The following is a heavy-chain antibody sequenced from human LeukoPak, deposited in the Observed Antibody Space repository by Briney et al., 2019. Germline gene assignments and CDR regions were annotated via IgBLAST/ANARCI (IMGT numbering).Heavy chain of an antibody. V-gene: IGHV3-23*01. D-gene: IGHD1-1*01. J-gene: IGHJ4*02. Sequence: GGSLRLSCAASGFTFSSYGMSWVRQAPGKGLEWVSAISGSGGSTYYADSVKGRFTISRDNSRNTLYLQMNSLRAEDTAVYYCARDNDRLARYFDYWGQGTLVTVSS. CDR1: GFTFSSYG. CDR2: ISGSGGST. CDR3: ARDNDRLARYFDY.